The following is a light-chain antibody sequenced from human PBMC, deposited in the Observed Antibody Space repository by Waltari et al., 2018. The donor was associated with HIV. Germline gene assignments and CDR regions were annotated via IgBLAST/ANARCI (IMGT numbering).Light chain of an antibody. Sequence: EIVLTQSPATLSLSPGDRATLSCRASQSVGTFLAWYQQKPGQAPRLLIYAVSNRATGIPARFSGSGSGTDFTLTISSLEPEDFAIYDCQRRTNWPPEITFGGGSKVEIK. CDR2: AVS. CDR3: QRRTNWPPEIT. V-gene: IGKV3-11*01. J-gene: IGKJ4*01. CDR1: QSVGTF.